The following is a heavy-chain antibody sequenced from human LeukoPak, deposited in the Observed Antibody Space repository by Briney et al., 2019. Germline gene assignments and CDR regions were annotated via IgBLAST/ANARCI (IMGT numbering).Heavy chain of an antibody. CDR1: GFTFSSYG. CDR3: AKGEGRYGYYYYGMDV. D-gene: IGHD5-18*01. V-gene: IGHV3-30*18. Sequence: GGSLRLSCAASGFTFSSYGMHWVRQAPGKGLEWVAVISYDGSNKYYADSVKGRFTISRDNSKNTLYLQMNSLRAEDTAVYYCAKGEGRYGYYYYGMDVWGQGTTVTVSS. J-gene: IGHJ6*02. CDR2: ISYDGSNK.